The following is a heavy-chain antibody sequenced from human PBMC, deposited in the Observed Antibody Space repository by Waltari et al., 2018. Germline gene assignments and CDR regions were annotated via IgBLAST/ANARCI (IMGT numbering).Heavy chain of an antibody. V-gene: IGHV3-13*01. CDR1: AITFSNYD. D-gene: IGHD3-10*01. CDR2: TDSGGDT. CDR3: TRWNPYYVAFDM. Sequence: EVQLAESGGDLVRPGGSRRLSWAASAITFSNYDIHWVRRRPGRGLEWVSVTDSGGDTYYVASVKGRFTVSRENAKKSLYLQMNSLRAEDTAVYYCTRWNPYYVAFDMWGQGTMVTVSS. J-gene: IGHJ3*02.